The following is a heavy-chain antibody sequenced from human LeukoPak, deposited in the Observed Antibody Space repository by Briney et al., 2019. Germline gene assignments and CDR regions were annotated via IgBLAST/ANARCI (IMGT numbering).Heavy chain of an antibody. V-gene: IGHV4-59*01. CDR3: ARADKTMVRGVVTLTY. Sequence: SETPSLTCTVSGGAISDYYWSWMRQPPGKGLEWIGYIYYNGSPNYNPSLKSRVTISVDTSKNQFSLKLSSVTAADTAVYYCARADKTMVRGVVTLTYWGQGTLVTVSS. CDR2: IYYNGSP. CDR1: GGAISDYY. D-gene: IGHD3-10*01. J-gene: IGHJ4*02.